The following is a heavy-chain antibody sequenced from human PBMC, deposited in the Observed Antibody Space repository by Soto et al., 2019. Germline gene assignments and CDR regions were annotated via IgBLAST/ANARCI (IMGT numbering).Heavy chain of an antibody. J-gene: IGHJ4*02. CDR2: IYYSGST. CDR1: GGSISSND. V-gene: IGHV4-59*01. D-gene: IGHD6-19*01. CDR3: ARVPIRRLSQWYFDF. Sequence: SETLSLTGTVSGGSISSNDCSWIRQPPWKGLEWIGYIYYSGSTNYNPSLKTRVTISVDTSNKQFSLKLSSVTAADTAVYYCARVPIRRLSQWYFDFWGQAILVTVSS.